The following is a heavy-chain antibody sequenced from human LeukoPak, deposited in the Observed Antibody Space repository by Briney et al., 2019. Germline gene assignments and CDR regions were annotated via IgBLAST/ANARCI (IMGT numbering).Heavy chain of an antibody. J-gene: IGHJ1*01. CDR1: GFTFSTYA. CDR3: AKDPSTSWYWYFQH. D-gene: IGHD2-8*02. Sequence: GGSLRLSCAASGFTFSTYAMSWVRQAPGKGLEWVSGISESGGTTYYADSVKGRFTISRDNFKSTLYLQMNSLRAEDTAVYCCAKDPSTSWYWYFQHWGQGTLVTVSS. CDR2: ISESGGTT. V-gene: IGHV3-23*01.